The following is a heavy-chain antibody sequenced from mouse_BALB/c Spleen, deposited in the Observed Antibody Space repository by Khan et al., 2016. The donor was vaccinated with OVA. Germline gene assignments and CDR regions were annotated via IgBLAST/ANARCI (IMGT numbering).Heavy chain of an antibody. J-gene: IGHJ3*01. Sequence: EVELVESGGGLVKPGGSLKLSCAASGFTFSDYYMYWVRQSPEKRLEWVATISDGASYTYYPDSVTGRFTLSRDDAQNNLYLQMSSLKSENTAMYYCARGYYGNPFAYWGQGTLVTVSA. V-gene: IGHV5-4*02. CDR3: ARGYYGNPFAY. D-gene: IGHD2-1*01. CDR2: ISDGASYT. CDR1: GFTFSDYY.